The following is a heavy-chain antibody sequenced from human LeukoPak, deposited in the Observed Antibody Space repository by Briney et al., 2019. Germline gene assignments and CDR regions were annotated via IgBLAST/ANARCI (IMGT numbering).Heavy chain of an antibody. CDR1: GFTFSSYS. Sequence: GGSLRLSCAASGFTFSSYSMNWVRQAQGKGLEWVSYISSSSSTIYYADSVKGRFTISRDNAKTSLYMQMNSLRDEDTAVYYCARFGSCASHHYYYYYMDAWGKGTTVTVSS. J-gene: IGHJ6*03. V-gene: IGHV3-48*02. CDR2: ISSSSSTI. D-gene: IGHD3-10*01. CDR3: ARFGSCASHHYYYYYMDA.